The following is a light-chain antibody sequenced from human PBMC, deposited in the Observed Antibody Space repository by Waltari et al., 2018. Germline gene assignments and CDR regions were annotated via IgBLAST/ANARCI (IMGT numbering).Light chain of an antibody. J-gene: IGKJ2*01. V-gene: IGKV6-21*01. CDR3: HQTSDSPYT. Sequence: EIVLTQSPDFQSVTPKEKVTITCPASQSIGGSLPWYRPKPDQSPELLIKYASQSFSGVPSRFSGSGSGRDFTLTINSLEAEDAATYYCHQTSDSPYTFGQGTKLEIK. CDR1: QSIGGS. CDR2: YAS.